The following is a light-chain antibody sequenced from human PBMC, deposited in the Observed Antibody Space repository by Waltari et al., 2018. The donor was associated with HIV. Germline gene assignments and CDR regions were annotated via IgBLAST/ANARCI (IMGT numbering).Light chain of an antibody. CDR1: SSDVGSYNL. J-gene: IGLJ3*02. Sequence: QSALTQPASVSGSPGQSITISCTGTSSDVGSYNLFSWYQQHPGKAPNLMIYEVSKRPSGVSKRFSGSKSGNTASLTISGLQAEDEADYYCCSYAGSNTWVFGGGTKLTVL. V-gene: IGLV2-23*02. CDR2: EVS. CDR3: CSYAGSNTWV.